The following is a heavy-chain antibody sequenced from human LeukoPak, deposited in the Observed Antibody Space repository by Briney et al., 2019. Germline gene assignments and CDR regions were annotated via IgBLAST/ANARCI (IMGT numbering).Heavy chain of an antibody. CDR3: PRYMEETTIFGVVIIHFDS. V-gene: IGHV4-38-2*01. CDR1: HYFLTNCDY. D-gene: IGHD3-3*01. J-gene: IGHJ4*02. CDR2: VFHSGST. Sequence: SETLSLTCSVSHYFLTNCDYWGWIRHSPGEGLECIGIVFHSGSTYYKPSLKSRVTISGDTSKNTFSLKLSSVTAADTAKYCCPRYMEETTIFGVVIIHFDSWGQGTPVTVS.